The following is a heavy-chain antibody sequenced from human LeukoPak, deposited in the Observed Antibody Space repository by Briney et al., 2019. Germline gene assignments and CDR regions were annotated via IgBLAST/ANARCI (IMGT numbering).Heavy chain of an antibody. Sequence: PSETLSLTCTVSGDSISSHYWSWIRQPPGKGLEWIGFFYDSGSTSYKSSLKSRVTMSVDTSKNQFSLKLSSVTAADTAVYYCARVLQNYYHLDVWGTGTTVTVSS. D-gene: IGHD2/OR15-2a*01. V-gene: IGHV4-59*11. CDR3: ARVLQNYYHLDV. CDR2: FYDSGST. CDR1: GDSISSHY. J-gene: IGHJ6*03.